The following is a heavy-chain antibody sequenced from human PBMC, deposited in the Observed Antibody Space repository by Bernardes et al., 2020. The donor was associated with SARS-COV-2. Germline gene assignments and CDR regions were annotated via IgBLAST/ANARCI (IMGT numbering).Heavy chain of an antibody. V-gene: IGHV4-31*03. Sequence: SETLSLTCSVSGDSISSGGYYWSWIRQHPGKGLEWIGYLYYSGNTFYNPSLKSRVTISVDTSKNQFSLRLTSLTAADTAVYHCARSYGGNRYFDYWGQGTLVTVSS. CDR1: GDSISSGGYY. CDR3: ARSYGGNRYFDY. CDR2: LYYSGNT. D-gene: IGHD4-17*01. J-gene: IGHJ4*02.